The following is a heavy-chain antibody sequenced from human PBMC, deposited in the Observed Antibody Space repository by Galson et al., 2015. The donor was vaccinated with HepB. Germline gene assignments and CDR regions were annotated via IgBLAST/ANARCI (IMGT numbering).Heavy chain of an antibody. Sequence: ETLSLTCAAYGGSFSGYYWSWIRQPPGKGLEWIGEINHSGSTNYNPSLKSRVTISVDTSKNQFSLKLSSVTAADTAVYYCARGLGTLGVVSPRVSYYFDYWGQGTLVTVSS. J-gene: IGHJ4*02. CDR1: GGSFSGYY. V-gene: IGHV4-34*01. D-gene: IGHD3-3*01. CDR2: INHSGST. CDR3: ARGLGTLGVVSPRVSYYFDY.